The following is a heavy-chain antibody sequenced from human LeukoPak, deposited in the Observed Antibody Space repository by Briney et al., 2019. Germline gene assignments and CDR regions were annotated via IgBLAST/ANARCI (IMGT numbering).Heavy chain of an antibody. D-gene: IGHD3-10*01. Sequence: GASVKVSCKASGYTFTGYYMHWVRQAPGQGLEWMGWINPNSGCTNYAQKFQGRVTMTRDTSIRTAYMELSRLRSDDTAVYYCAREGYYYGSGSSYRSGAFDIWGQGTMVTVSS. J-gene: IGHJ3*02. CDR1: GYTFTGYY. V-gene: IGHV1-2*02. CDR2: INPNSGCT. CDR3: AREGYYYGSGSSYRSGAFDI.